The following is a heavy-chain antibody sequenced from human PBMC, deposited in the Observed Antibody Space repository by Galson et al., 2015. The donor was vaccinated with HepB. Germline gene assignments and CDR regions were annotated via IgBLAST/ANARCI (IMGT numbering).Heavy chain of an antibody. J-gene: IGHJ5*02. Sequence: SLRLSCAASGFTFSSYAMSWVRQAPGKGLEWVSAISGSGGSTYYADSVKGRFTISRNNSKNTLFLQMNSLRAEDTAVYYCALDRYGDYGSNWFDPWGQGTLVFVSS. CDR3: ALDRYGDYGSNWFDP. V-gene: IGHV3-23*01. CDR2: ISGSGGST. D-gene: IGHD4-17*01. CDR1: GFTFSSYA.